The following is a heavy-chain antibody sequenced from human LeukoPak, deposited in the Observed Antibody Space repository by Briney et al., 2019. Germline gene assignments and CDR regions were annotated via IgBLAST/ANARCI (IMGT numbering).Heavy chain of an antibody. D-gene: IGHD3-10*01. J-gene: IGHJ6*03. CDR1: GGSISNYY. CDR2: INTSGST. Sequence: PSETLSLTCSVSGGSISNYYWSWIRQPAGKGLEWIGRINTSGSTKYKSSLKSRVTISVDKSKNQFSLTLTSVTAADTALYYCAREVEGVGDPREDYYHYYYMDVWGKGTTVTVSS. CDR3: AREVEGVGDPREDYYHYYYMDV. V-gene: IGHV4-4*07.